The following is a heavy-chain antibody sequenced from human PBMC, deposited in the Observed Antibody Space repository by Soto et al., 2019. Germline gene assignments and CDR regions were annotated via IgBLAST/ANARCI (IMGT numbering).Heavy chain of an antibody. CDR1: GFTFSSYS. CDR3: ARDFHYNYDYIWGSYRTKGDYFDY. J-gene: IGHJ4*02. Sequence: EVQLVESGGGLVKPGGSLRLSCAASGFTFSSYSMNWVRQAPGKGLEWVSSISSSSSNIYYADSVKGRFTIAGDNAKNSLSLQMNCLRGEGTAVYYCARDFHYNYDYIWGSYRTKGDYFDYWGQGTLVTVSS. V-gene: IGHV3-21*01. D-gene: IGHD3-16*02. CDR2: ISSSSSNI.